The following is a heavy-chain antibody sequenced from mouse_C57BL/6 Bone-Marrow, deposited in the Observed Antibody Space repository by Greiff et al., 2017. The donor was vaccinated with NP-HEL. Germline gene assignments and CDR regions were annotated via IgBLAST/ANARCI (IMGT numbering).Heavy chain of an antibody. CDR1: GYTFTDYY. V-gene: IGHV1-26*01. Sequence: VQLQQSGPELVKPGASVKISCKASGYTFTDYYMNWVKQSHGKSLEWIGDINPNNGGTSYNQKFKGKATLTVDKSSSTAYMELRSLTSEDSAVYYCARRIYYGYDDPWLDYWGQGTSVTVSS. CDR3: ARRIYYGYDDPWLDY. D-gene: IGHD2-2*01. J-gene: IGHJ4*01. CDR2: INPNNGGT.